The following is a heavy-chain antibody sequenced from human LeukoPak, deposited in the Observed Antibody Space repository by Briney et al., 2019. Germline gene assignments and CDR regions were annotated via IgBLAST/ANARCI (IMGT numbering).Heavy chain of an antibody. CDR3: ARDRYSSSWYGWFDP. D-gene: IGHD6-13*01. CDR1: RFTFSSYW. Sequence: GGSLRLSCAASRFTFSSYWMHWVRQAPGKGLVWVSRIISDGSSTSYADSVKGRFTISRDNAKNTLYLQMNSLRAEDTAVYCCARDRYSSSWYGWFDPWGQGTLVTVSS. V-gene: IGHV3-74*01. J-gene: IGHJ5*02. CDR2: IISDGSST.